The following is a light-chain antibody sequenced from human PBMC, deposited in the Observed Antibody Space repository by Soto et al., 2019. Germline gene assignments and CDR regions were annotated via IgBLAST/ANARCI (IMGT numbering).Light chain of an antibody. J-gene: IGKJ1*01. V-gene: IGKV2-28*01. CDR2: LGS. Sequence: ETVMTQLPLSLSVTPGEPASISCRSSQSLLHSNGXNYLDWYLQKPGQSPQLLIYLGSNRASGVPDRFSGSGSGTDFTLKISRVEAEDVGVYYCMQPLQSWTFGQGTKVDIK. CDR1: QSLLHSNGXNY. CDR3: MQPLQSWT.